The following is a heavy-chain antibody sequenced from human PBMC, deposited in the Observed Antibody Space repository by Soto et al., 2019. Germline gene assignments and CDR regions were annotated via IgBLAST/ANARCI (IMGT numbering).Heavy chain of an antibody. V-gene: IGHV3-7*05. D-gene: IGHD3-10*01. Sequence: EVQLVESGGGLVQPGGSLRLCCAASGFTFSRNWMSWVRQALGEGLEWVANIKEDGSDKYYVDSVKGRITISRDNAKNSLCLQMDSLRAEDTAVYYCARGGESFDYRGQGTLVPVSS. CDR2: IKEDGSDK. CDR1: GFTFSRNW. J-gene: IGHJ4*02. CDR3: ARGGESFDY.